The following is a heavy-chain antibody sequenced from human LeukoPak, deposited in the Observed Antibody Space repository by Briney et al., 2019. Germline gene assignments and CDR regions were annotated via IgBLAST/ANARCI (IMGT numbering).Heavy chain of an antibody. CDR2: INPNSGGT. V-gene: IGHV1-2*04. Sequence: GASVKVSCKASGYTFTGYYMHWVRQAPGQGLEWMGWINPNSGGTNYAQKFQGWVTMTRDTSISTAYMELGRLRSDDTAVYYCARTEGGSSFSGMDVWGKGTTVTVSS. D-gene: IGHD6-13*01. J-gene: IGHJ6*04. CDR1: GYTFTGYY. CDR3: ARTEGGSSFSGMDV.